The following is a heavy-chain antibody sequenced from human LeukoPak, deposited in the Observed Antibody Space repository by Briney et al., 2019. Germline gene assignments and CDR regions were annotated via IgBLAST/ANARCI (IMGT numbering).Heavy chain of an antibody. V-gene: IGHV1-2*06. CDR1: GYTFTGYY. J-gene: IGHJ3*02. D-gene: IGHD6-13*01. CDR3: ARSRAAEDAFDI. CDR2: INPNSGGT. Sequence: ASVKVSCKASGYTFTGYYMHWVRQAPGQGLEWMGRINPNSGGTNYAQKFQGRVTMTRDTSISTAYMELSRLRSGDTAVYYCARSRAAEDAFDIWGQGTMVTVSS.